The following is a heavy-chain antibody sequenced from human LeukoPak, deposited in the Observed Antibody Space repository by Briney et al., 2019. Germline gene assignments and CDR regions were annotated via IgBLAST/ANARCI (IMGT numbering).Heavy chain of an antibody. D-gene: IGHD3-3*01. J-gene: IGHJ5*02. CDR2: INHSGST. CDR3: ARGRRFLEWLLPNYPSDNWFDP. Sequence: SETLSLTCTVSGGSISSPIYYWSWLRRPPGKGLEWIGEINHSGSTNYHPSLKSRVTISVDTSKNQFSLKLSSVTAADTAVYYCARGRRFLEWLLPNYPSDNWFDPWGQGTLVTVSS. CDR1: GGSISSPIYY. V-gene: IGHV4-39*07.